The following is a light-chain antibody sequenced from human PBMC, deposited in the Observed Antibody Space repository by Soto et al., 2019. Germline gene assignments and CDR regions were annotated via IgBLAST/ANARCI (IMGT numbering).Light chain of an antibody. J-gene: IGKJ1*01. CDR3: LESSSTWT. CDR2: GAY. CDR1: QSISTY. V-gene: IGKV1-39*01. Sequence: DIQMTQSPSSLSASVGDGVTITCRASQSISTYLNWYRQKPGKAPELLIYGAYTLHSGVPSRFSGGGSGTHFTLTISGLQPEDFATYYCLESSSTWTFGQGTKVDIQ.